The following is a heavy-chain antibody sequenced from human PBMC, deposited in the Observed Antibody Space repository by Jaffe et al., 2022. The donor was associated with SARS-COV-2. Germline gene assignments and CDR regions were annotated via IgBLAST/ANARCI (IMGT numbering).Heavy chain of an antibody. D-gene: IGHD3-22*01. CDR1: GGSISSSSYY. CDR2: IYYSGST. Sequence: QLQLQESGPGLVKPSETLSLTCTVSGGSISSSSYYWGWIRQPPGKGLEWIGSIYYSGSTYYNPSLKSRVTISVDTSKNQFSLKLSSVTAADTAVYYCARHYYDSSGYYRGYYFDYWGQGTLVTVSS. CDR3: ARHYYDSSGYYRGYYFDY. J-gene: IGHJ4*02. V-gene: IGHV4-39*01.